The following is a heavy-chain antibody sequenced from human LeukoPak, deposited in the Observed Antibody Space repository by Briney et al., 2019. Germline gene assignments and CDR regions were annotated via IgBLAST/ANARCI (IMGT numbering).Heavy chain of an antibody. J-gene: IGHJ4*02. D-gene: IGHD3-22*01. CDR3: ASVSYYDSSGVFDY. Sequence: SETLSLTCTVSGGSISSGGYHWSWSRQHPGKGLEWIGYIYYSGSTYYNPSLKSRVTISVDTSKNQFSLKLSSVTAADTAVYYCASVSYYDSSGVFDYWGQGTLVTVSS. CDR1: GGSISSGGYH. CDR2: IYYSGST. V-gene: IGHV4-31*03.